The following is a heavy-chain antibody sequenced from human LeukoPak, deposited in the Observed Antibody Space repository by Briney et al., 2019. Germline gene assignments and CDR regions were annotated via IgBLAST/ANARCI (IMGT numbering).Heavy chain of an antibody. V-gene: IGHV3-48*03. Sequence: GGSLRLSCAASGFTFSNYEMNWVRQAPGKGLEWVSSISSSGSSIQYGDSVKGRFTISRENSKNTLYLQMNSLRAEDTAVYYCAREITVTSTTYFDYWGQGTLVTVSS. D-gene: IGHD4-17*01. CDR1: GFTFSNYE. J-gene: IGHJ4*02. CDR2: ISSSGSSI. CDR3: AREITVTSTTYFDY.